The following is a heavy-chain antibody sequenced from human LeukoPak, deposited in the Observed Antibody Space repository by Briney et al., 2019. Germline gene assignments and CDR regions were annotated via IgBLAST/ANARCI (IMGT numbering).Heavy chain of an antibody. V-gene: IGHV3-30*03. J-gene: IGHJ4*02. CDR3: ARWELSTDFDY. D-gene: IGHD1-26*01. CDR2: ISYDGSNK. CDR1: GFTFSSYG. Sequence: GRSLRLSCAASGFTFSSYGMHWVRQAPGKGLEWVAVISYDGSNKYYADSVKGRFTISRDNSKNTLYLQMNSLRAEDTAVYYCARWELSTDFDYWGQGTLVTVSS.